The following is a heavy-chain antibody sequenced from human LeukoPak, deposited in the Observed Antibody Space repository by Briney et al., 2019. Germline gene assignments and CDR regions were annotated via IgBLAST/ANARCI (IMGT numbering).Heavy chain of an antibody. CDR3: ATKGALGGSYYTNKAFDI. V-gene: IGHV4-34*01. CDR2: INHSGST. J-gene: IGHJ3*02. D-gene: IGHD3-10*01. Sequence: PSETLSLTCAVYGGSFSGYYWSWIRQPPGKGLEWIGEINHSGSTNYNPSLKSRVTISVDTSKNQFSLKLSSVTAADTAVYYCATKGALGGSYYTNKAFDIWGQGTMVTVSS. CDR1: GGSFSGYY.